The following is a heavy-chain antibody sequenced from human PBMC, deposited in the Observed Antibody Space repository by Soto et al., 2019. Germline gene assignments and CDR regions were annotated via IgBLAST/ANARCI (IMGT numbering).Heavy chain of an antibody. J-gene: IGHJ5*02. CDR3: ARKFGFWSGYSNYNWFDP. V-gene: IGHV5-51*01. D-gene: IGHD3-3*01. CDR1: GYSFTSYW. CDR2: IYPGDSDT. Sequence: PGESLKISCKGSGYSFTSYWIGWVRQMPGKGLEWMGIIYPGDSDTRYSPSFQGQVTISADKSISTAYLQWSSLKASDTAMYYCARKFGFWSGYSNYNWFDPWGQGTLVTVSS.